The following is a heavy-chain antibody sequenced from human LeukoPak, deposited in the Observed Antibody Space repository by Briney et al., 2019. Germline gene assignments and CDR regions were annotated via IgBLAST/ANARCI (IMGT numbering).Heavy chain of an antibody. Sequence: SETLSLTCTVSDGSISSYYWSWIRQPPGKGLEWIGYIYYSGNTNYNPSLKSRVTMSVDTSKNQLSLKLSSVTAADTAVYYCARDGSFRWFDPWGQGTLVTVSS. D-gene: IGHD1-26*01. J-gene: IGHJ5*02. CDR1: DGSISSYY. V-gene: IGHV4-59*12. CDR3: ARDGSFRWFDP. CDR2: IYYSGNT.